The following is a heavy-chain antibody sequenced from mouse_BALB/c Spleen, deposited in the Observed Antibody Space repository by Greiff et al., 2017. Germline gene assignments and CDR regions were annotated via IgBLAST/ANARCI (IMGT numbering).Heavy chain of an antibody. CDR2: ISYSGST. V-gene: IGHV3-8*02. CDR3: ARWRGTGTEFAY. Sequence: VQLKESGPSLVKPSQTLSLTCSVTGDSITSGYWNWIRKFPGNKLEYMGYISYSGSTYYNPSLKSRISITRDTSKNQYYLQLNSVTTEDTATYYCARWRGTGTEFAYWGQGTLVTVSA. D-gene: IGHD4-1*01. J-gene: IGHJ3*01. CDR1: GDSITSGY.